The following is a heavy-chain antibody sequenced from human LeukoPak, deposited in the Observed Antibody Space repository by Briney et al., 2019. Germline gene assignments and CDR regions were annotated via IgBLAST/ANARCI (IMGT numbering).Heavy chain of an antibody. CDR3: ARDRVIAAAGSFDY. CDR2: INPTGGST. CDR1: GYTFTSYY. D-gene: IGHD6-13*01. V-gene: IGHV1-46*01. Sequence: ASVKVSCKASGYTFTSYYMHWVRQAPGQGLEWMGIINPTGGSTTYAQRFQGRVTMTRDTSTSTVYMELRSLRSEDTAMYYCARDRVIAAAGSFDYWGQGTLVTVSS. J-gene: IGHJ4*02.